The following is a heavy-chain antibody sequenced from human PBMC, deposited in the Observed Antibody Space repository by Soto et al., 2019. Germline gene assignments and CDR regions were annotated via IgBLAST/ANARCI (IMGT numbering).Heavy chain of an antibody. CDR1: GGSISSYY. D-gene: IGHD3-16*01. CDR3: AREGTFGDGMDV. V-gene: IGHV4-59*01. Sequence: QVQLQESGPGLVKPSETLSLTCTVSGGSISSYYWSWIRQPPGKGLEWIGYIYYSGSTNYNPSLKSRVTRSVDTSKNQFSLKLSSVTAADTAVYYCAREGTFGDGMDVWGQGTTVTVSS. CDR2: IYYSGST. J-gene: IGHJ6*02.